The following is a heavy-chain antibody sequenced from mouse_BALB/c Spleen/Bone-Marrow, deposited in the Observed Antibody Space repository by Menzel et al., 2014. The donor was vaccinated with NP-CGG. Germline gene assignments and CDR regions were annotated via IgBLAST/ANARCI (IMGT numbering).Heavy chain of an antibody. Sequence: VQLKESGPELVKPGASVKVSCKASGYAFTSYNMYWVKQSHGKSLEWIGYIDPYNGGTNYNQKFKGKATLTVDKSSSTAYMHLNSLTSEDSAVYYCAREEYGRGFAYWGQGTLVTVSA. CDR2: IDPYNGGT. CDR3: AREEYGRGFAY. J-gene: IGHJ3*01. D-gene: IGHD2-10*02. V-gene: IGHV1S135*01. CDR1: GYAFTSYN.